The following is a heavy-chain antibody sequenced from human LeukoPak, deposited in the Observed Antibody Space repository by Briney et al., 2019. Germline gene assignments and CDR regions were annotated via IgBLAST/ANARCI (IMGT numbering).Heavy chain of an antibody. Sequence: GGSLRLSCAASGFTFRKYAMSWVRQAPGKGLEGVSTISGSGGSTYYADSVKGRFTISRDNSKNTLYLQMNSLRAEDTALYYCAKETTSAWYATMVDYWGQGTLVTVSS. V-gene: IGHV3-23*01. CDR2: ISGSGGST. J-gene: IGHJ4*02. CDR1: GFTFRKYA. D-gene: IGHD6-19*01. CDR3: AKETTSAWYATMVDY.